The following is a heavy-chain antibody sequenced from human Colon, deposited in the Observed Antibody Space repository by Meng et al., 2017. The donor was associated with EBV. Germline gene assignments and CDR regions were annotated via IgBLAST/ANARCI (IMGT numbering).Heavy chain of an antibody. J-gene: IGHJ4*02. Sequence: HLHLQASGPVLVRPSEALSLTCSSSVGSITSPSSHWGWVRQPPGKGLEWIGSIYYRGSTNYNPSLKSRISMSVDMSKNQFSLKVNSVTAAVTAIYYCVISSHNWGQGTLVTVSS. V-gene: IGHV4-39*07. CDR2: IYYRGST. CDR3: VISSHN. CDR1: VGSITSPSSH. D-gene: IGHD3-3*02.